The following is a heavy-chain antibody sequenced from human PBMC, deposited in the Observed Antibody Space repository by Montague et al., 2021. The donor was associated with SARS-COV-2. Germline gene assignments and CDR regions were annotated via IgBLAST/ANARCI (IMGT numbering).Heavy chain of an antibody. CDR3: ARKRVVIGSNSFDP. J-gene: IGHJ5*02. Sequence: PALVKPTQTLTLTCTFSGFSLSTSGVGVAWLRQPPGKALEWLALIYWDDDKRYSPSLKSRLTITKDTSKNQVVLTMTNMDPVDTATYYCARKRVVIGSNSFDPWGQGTLVTVSS. CDR1: GFSLSTSGVG. V-gene: IGHV2-5*02. CDR2: IYWDDDK. D-gene: IGHD3-3*01.